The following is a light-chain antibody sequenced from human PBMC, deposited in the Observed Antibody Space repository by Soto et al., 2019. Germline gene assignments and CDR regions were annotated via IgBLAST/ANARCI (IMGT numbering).Light chain of an antibody. CDR2: NNN. CDR1: SSNIGTNA. J-gene: IGLJ1*01. CDR3: AAWDDSLNGYV. Sequence: QSVLTQPPSASGTPGQRVNISCSGGSSNIGTNAVNWYQQLPGTAPKLLIYNNNQRPSGVPDRFSGSKSGTSASLAISGLQSEDEADYYCAAWDDSLNGYVVGTGTKLTVL. V-gene: IGLV1-44*01.